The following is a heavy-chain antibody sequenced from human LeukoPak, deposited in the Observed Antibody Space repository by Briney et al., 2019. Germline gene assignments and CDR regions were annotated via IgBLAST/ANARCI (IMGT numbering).Heavy chain of an antibody. Sequence: PGGSLRLSCAASGFTFTNYWMSWVRLAPGKGLEWVANIKQDGSEKYYVDSVKGRFTISRDNAFNSLYLQMNSLRAEDTAVYYCARANPWYYYYAMDVWGQGTTVTVSS. CDR3: ARANPWYYYYAMDV. V-gene: IGHV3-7*04. CDR1: GFTFTNYW. CDR2: IKQDGSEK. J-gene: IGHJ6*02.